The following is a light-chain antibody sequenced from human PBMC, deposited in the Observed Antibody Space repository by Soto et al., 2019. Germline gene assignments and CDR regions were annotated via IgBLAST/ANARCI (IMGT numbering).Light chain of an antibody. CDR1: QGISNC. J-gene: IGKJ1*01. CDR2: SVS. Sequence: DIQMTQSPSSLSASVGDRLAITCRASQGISNCLACYQRKPGKVPDLLISSVSILQSGAPSRFSGSGSGTDFTPTFSRLQPEDVATCSCQKYNIAPSSAFGQGTKVEVK. CDR3: QKYNIAPSSA. V-gene: IGKV1-27*01.